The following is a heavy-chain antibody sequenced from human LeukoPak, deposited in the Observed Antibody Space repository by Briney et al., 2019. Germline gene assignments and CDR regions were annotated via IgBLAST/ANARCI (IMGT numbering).Heavy chain of an antibody. V-gene: IGHV1-8*01. D-gene: IGHD3-9*01. Sequence: ASVKVSCKASGYTFTSYDINWVRQATGQGLEWMGWMNPNSGNTGYAQKFQGRVTMTRNTSISTAYMELSSLRSEDTAVYYCARGGHNFDWLFPYYYYYYMDVWGKGTTVTISS. J-gene: IGHJ6*03. CDR3: ARGGHNFDWLFPYYYYYYMDV. CDR2: MNPNSGNT. CDR1: GYTFTSYD.